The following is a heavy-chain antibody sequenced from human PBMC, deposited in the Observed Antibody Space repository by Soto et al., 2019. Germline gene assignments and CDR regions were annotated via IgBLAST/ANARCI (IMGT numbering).Heavy chain of an antibody. Sequence: GGSLRLSCVASGFSCSSQAMHWVRQAPGKGLEWVAAISNDGNRQHYADSVKDRLTISRDNSKNTLDLQMHTLRAEDTAVYYCAKVSSSWYAGFFDLWGQGTLVTVSS. V-gene: IGHV3-30-3*01. D-gene: IGHD6-13*01. CDR3: AKVSSSWYAGFFDL. CDR1: GFSCSSQA. J-gene: IGHJ4*02. CDR2: ISNDGNRQ.